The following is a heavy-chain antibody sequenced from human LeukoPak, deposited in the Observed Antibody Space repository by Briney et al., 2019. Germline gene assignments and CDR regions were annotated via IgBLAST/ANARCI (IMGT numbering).Heavy chain of an antibody. CDR3: ARLTAYYYMDV. D-gene: IGHD5-18*01. CDR2: IYYSGST. J-gene: IGHJ6*03. CDR1: GGSISSYY. V-gene: IGHV4-59*01. Sequence: SETLSLTCTVSGGSISSYYWSWLRQPPGKGLEWIGYIYYSGSTNYNPSLKSRVTISVDTSKNQFSLKLSSVTAADTAVYYCARLTAYYYMDVWGKGTTVTVSS.